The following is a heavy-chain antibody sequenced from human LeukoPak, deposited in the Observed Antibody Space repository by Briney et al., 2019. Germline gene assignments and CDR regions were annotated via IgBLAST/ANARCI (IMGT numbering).Heavy chain of an antibody. CDR3: AREPKRTIFGVVITDAFDI. Sequence: PSQTLSLTCTVSGGSISSGSYCWSWIRQPAGKGLEWIGRIYTSGNTNYNPSLKSRVTISVDTSRNQFSLRLSSVTAADTAVYYCAREPKRTIFGVVITDAFDIWGQGTMVTVSS. V-gene: IGHV4-61*02. CDR2: IYTSGNT. D-gene: IGHD3-3*01. CDR1: GGSISSGSYC. J-gene: IGHJ3*02.